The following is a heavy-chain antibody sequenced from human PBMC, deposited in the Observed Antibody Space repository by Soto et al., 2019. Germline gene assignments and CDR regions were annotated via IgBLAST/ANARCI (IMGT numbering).Heavy chain of an antibody. CDR2: IVVGSGNT. Sequence: SVKVSCKASGFTFTSSAMQWVRQARGQRLEWKGWIVVGSGNTNYAQKFQERVTITRDMSTSTAYIELSSLRSEDTAVYYCAADRGNYYDSSGYYPSWGQGTLVTVSS. V-gene: IGHV1-58*02. J-gene: IGHJ5*02. D-gene: IGHD3-22*01. CDR3: AADRGNYYDSSGYYPS. CDR1: GFTFTSSA.